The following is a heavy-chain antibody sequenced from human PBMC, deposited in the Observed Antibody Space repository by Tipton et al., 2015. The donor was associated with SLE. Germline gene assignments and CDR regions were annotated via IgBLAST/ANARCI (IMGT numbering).Heavy chain of an antibody. V-gene: IGHV3-30*02. D-gene: IGHD6-6*01. J-gene: IGHJ3*02. CDR1: GFTFSSYG. CDR3: ARGGYSSSSAAFDI. Sequence: SLRLSCAASGFTFSSYGMHWVRQAPGKGLEWVAFIRYDGSNKYYADSVKGRFTISRDNSKNTLYLQMNGLRGEDTAVYYCARGGYSSSSAAFDIWGQGTMVTVSS. CDR2: IRYDGSNK.